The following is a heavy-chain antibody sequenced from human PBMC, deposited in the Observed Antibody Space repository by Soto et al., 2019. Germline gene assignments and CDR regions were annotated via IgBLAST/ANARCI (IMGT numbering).Heavy chain of an antibody. J-gene: IGHJ3*02. CDR2: ISSDGRSK. V-gene: IGHV3-30*18. D-gene: IGHD2-15*01. CDR1: GFTFSTYG. CDR3: AKVGYCSSGNCYSDNAFDI. Sequence: QVQLVESGGGVVQPGRSLRLSCAASGFTFSTYGIHWVRQAPGKGLEWVALISSDGRSKFYTDSVKGRFTISRDNSKNTLYLPMNSLRAEDTALYYCAKVGYCSSGNCYSDNAFDIWGQGTMVTVSS.